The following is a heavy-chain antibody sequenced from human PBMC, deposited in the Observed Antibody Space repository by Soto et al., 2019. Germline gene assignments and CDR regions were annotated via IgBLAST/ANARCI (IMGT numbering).Heavy chain of an antibody. Sequence: EVQLVESGGGLVQPGGSLRVSCAASGFTFGSYWMNWVRQAPGKGLVWVSRIDSDGSSTTYADSVKGLFTTSRDNAKNTLYLQMSSLRVEDTAVYDGARGRPYGMDVWGQGTTVTVSS. J-gene: IGHJ6*02. CDR2: IDSDGSST. V-gene: IGHV3-74*01. CDR3: ARGRPYGMDV. CDR1: GFTFGSYW.